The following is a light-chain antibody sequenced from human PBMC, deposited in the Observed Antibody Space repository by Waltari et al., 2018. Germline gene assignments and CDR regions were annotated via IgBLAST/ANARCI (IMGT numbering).Light chain of an antibody. CDR2: EVS. J-gene: IGLJ1*01. Sequence: QSALTQPASVSGSPGQSITISCTGTGSDVGGYNHVSWYQHHPGKVPQLMIYEVSNRPSGVSNRFSGSKSGNTASLTISGLQAEDEADYYCSSYTSSGTYVFGTGTKVTVL. CDR1: GSDVGGYNH. V-gene: IGLV2-14*01. CDR3: SSYTSSGTYV.